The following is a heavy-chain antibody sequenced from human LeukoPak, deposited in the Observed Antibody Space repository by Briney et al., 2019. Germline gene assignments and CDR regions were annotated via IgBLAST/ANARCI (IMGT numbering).Heavy chain of an antibody. CDR2: INHSGST. CDR3: ARVSSGWYFDAFDI. J-gene: IGHJ3*02. V-gene: IGHV4-34*01. Sequence: SETLSLTCAVYGGSFSGYYWSWIRQPPGKGLEWIGEINHSGSTNYKPSLKSRVTISVDTSKNQFSLKLSSVTAADTAVYYCARVSSGWYFDAFDIWGQGTMVTVSS. D-gene: IGHD6-19*01. CDR1: GGSFSGYY.